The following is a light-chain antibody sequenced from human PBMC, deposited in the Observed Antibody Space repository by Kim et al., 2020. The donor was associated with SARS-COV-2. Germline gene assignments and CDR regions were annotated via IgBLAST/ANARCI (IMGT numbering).Light chain of an antibody. J-gene: IGLJ3*02. V-gene: IGLV2-8*01. CDR2: DVS. CDR3: ASYGGSNVLVL. CDR1: SGDVGGSDS. Sequence: QSALTQPPSASGSPGQSVTISCTGTSGDVGGSDSVSWYQQYPGKAPKLIVYDVSKRPSGVPDRFSGSKSGNTASLTVSRLQAEDEADYFCASYGGSNVLVLFGGGTQLTVL.